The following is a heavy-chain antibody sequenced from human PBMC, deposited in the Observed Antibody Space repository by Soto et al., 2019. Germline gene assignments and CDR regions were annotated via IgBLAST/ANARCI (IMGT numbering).Heavy chain of an antibody. CDR1: GFPFTTYG. CDR2: ISYDGSNK. V-gene: IGHV3-30*03. CDR3: VGGQYYFDY. J-gene: IGHJ4*02. Sequence: QVQLVASGGGVVQPGRSLRLSCAASGFPFTTYGMHWVREGPGKGLEWVAVISYDGSNKYYADSVKGRFTISRDNSKNTLYLQMNSLRPEDTALYYCVGGQYYFDYRGQGTLVTVYS. D-gene: IGHD3-10*01.